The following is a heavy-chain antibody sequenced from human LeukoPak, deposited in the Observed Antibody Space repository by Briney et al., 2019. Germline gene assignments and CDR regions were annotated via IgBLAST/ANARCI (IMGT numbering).Heavy chain of an antibody. Sequence: GGSLRLSCATSGFTFSNYAMSWVRQAPGQGLEWVSIIPGSGGSTYYADSVKGRFTISRDNSKNTLYLQMNSLRAEDTATYYCAKDYINGGNCKSICCYPFDCWGRGTLVTVSS. J-gene: IGHJ4*02. CDR3: AKDYINGGNCKSICCYPFDC. V-gene: IGHV3-23*01. D-gene: IGHD2-2*01. CDR1: GFTFSNYA. CDR2: IPGSGGST.